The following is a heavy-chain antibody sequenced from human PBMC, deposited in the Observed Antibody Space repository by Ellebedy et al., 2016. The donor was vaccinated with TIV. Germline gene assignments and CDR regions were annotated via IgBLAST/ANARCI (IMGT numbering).Heavy chain of an antibody. J-gene: IGHJ4*02. CDR2: IYYNGST. CDR1: GESFSGYY. Sequence: SETLSLTCAVYGESFSGYYWSWIRQPPGKGLEWIGTIYYNGSTYYYPSLKSRVTISADTSKNQFSLKLSSVTAADTAVYYCARGYSYGYCFDYWGQGTLVTVSS. CDR3: ARGYSYGYCFDY. V-gene: IGHV4-34*01. D-gene: IGHD5-18*01.